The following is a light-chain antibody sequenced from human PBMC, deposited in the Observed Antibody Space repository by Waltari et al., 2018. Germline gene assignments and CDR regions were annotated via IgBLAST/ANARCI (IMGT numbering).Light chain of an antibody. J-gene: IGKJ4*01. V-gene: IGKV4-1*01. CDR3: QQYYRTPRT. CDR1: QSLLYASNNKKY. CDR2: WAS. Sequence: DIVMTQSPDSLAVSLGERATINCRSSQSLLYASNNKKYLAWYQQKPGQPPKGLIYWASARKSGVPDRCRGSGSGTDFTLTISSLQAEDVAVYYCQQYYRTPRTFGGGTKVVI.